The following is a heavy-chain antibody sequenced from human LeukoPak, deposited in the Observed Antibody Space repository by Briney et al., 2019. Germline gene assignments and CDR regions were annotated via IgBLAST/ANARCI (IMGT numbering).Heavy chain of an antibody. CDR1: GGSISSYY. V-gene: IGHV4-59*01. Sequence: SETLSLTCTVSGGSISSYYWSWIRQPPGQGLEWIGYIYYSGSTNYNPTLKSRVTISVDTSKNQHSLKLSSVTAADTAVYYCARGPPLYSSGWYAADAFDIWGQGTMVTVSS. D-gene: IGHD6-19*01. CDR3: ARGPPLYSSGWYAADAFDI. CDR2: IYYSGST. J-gene: IGHJ3*02.